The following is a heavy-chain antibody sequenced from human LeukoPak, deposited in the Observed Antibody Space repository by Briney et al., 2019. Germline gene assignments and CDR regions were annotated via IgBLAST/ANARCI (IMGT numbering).Heavy chain of an antibody. Sequence: PGGSLRLSCAASGFTFSSYWMSWVRQAPGKGLEWVSAISGSGGSTYYADSVKGRFTISRDNSKNTLYLQMNSLRAEDTAVYYCAKAYYYDFWSGYSDDAFDIWGQGTMVTVSS. V-gene: IGHV3-23*01. J-gene: IGHJ3*02. CDR1: GFTFSSYW. CDR2: ISGSGGST. D-gene: IGHD3-3*01. CDR3: AKAYYYDFWSGYSDDAFDI.